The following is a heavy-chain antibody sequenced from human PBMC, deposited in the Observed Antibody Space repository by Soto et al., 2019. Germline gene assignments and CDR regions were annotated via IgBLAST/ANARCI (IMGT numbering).Heavy chain of an antibody. Sequence: QVQLQESGPGLVKPSQTLSLTCTVSGGSISSGGYYWSWIRQHPGKGLEWIGYIYYSGSTYYNPSLMRRVTIPVDPSKTQFSLKLSSVPAADTAVYYCARAAHYSSTFRWFDPWGQGTLVTVSS. CDR2: IYYSGST. CDR3: ARAAHYSSTFRWFDP. J-gene: IGHJ5*02. V-gene: IGHV4-31*03. CDR1: GGSISSGGYY. D-gene: IGHD6-13*01.